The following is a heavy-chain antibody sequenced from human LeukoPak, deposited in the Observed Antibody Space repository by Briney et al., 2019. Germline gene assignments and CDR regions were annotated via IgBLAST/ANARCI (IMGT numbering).Heavy chain of an antibody. CDR1: GYTFTGYY. CDR2: INPNSGGT. V-gene: IGHV1-2*02. D-gene: IGHD3-10*01. CDR3: AGPYGSGSYYSDAFDI. Sequence: ASVKVSCKASGYTFTGYYMHWVRQAPGQGLEWMGWINPNSGGTNYAQKFQGRVTMTRDTSISTAYMELSRLRSDDTAVYYCAGPYGSGSYYSDAFDIWGQGTMVTASS. J-gene: IGHJ3*02.